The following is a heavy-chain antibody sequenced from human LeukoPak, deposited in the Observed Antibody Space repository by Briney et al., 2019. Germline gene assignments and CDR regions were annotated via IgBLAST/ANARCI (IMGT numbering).Heavy chain of an antibody. Sequence: PGGSLRLSCAASGFTLGTYWMHWVRQAPGKGLVWVARINSDGTKSSYADSVKGRFSISSDHANNTVYLQMNSLRVEDTAVYYCARGVIFVWGVYYFDLWGQGTLVTVSS. CDR2: INSDGTKS. V-gene: IGHV3-74*01. D-gene: IGHD3-10*02. CDR3: ARGVIFVWGVYYFDL. J-gene: IGHJ4*02. CDR1: GFTLGTYW.